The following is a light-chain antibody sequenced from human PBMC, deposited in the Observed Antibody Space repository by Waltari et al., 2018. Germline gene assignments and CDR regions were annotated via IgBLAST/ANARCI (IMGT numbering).Light chain of an antibody. V-gene: IGLV2-14*01. Sequence: QSALTQPASVSGSPGQSITILCTGTTNDVGGYTFVPWYQHHPGKAPKLIIYEVTKRPSGVSTRFSGSKSGNPASLTISGLQAEDEADYYCHSYTGSRTYVFGTGTKVTVL. CDR3: HSYTGSRTYV. J-gene: IGLJ1*01. CDR2: EVT. CDR1: TNDVGGYTF.